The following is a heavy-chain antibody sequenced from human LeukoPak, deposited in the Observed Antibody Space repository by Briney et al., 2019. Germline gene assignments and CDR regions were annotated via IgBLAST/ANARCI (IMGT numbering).Heavy chain of an antibody. J-gene: IGHJ6*03. CDR2: IRSKANSYAT. Sequence: GGSLRLSCAASGFTFSGSAMHWVRQASGKGLEWVGRIRSKANSYATAYAASVKGRFTISRDDSKNTAYLQMNSLKTEDTAVYYCTRESDFWSGYYNYYYMDVWGKGTTVTVSS. CDR1: GFTFSGSA. V-gene: IGHV3-73*01. CDR3: TRESDFWSGYYNYYYMDV. D-gene: IGHD3-3*01.